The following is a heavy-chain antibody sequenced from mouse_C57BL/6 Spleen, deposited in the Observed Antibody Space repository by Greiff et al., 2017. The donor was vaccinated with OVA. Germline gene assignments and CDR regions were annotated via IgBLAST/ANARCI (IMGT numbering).Heavy chain of an antibody. Sequence: EVQGVESGGGLVQPGGSLSLSCAASGFTFTDYYMSWVRQPPGKALEWLGFIRNKANGYTTEYSASVKGRFTISRDNSQSILYLQMNALRAEDSATYYCASTYYYGSSYSAWFAYWGQGTLVTVSA. V-gene: IGHV7-3*01. J-gene: IGHJ3*01. CDR1: GFTFTDYY. CDR3: ASTYYYGSSYSAWFAY. CDR2: IRNKANGYTT. D-gene: IGHD1-1*01.